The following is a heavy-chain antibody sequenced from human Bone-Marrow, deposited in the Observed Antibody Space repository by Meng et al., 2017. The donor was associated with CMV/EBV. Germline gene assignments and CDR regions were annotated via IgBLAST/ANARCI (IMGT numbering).Heavy chain of an antibody. CDR3: ARVRFGELLYNYYYGMDV. CDR1: GLTFSSYA. D-gene: IGHD3-10*01. J-gene: IGHJ6*02. V-gene: IGHV3-23*03. Sequence: GESLKISCAASGLTFSSYAMSWVRQAPGKGLEWVSIIYSGGSSTYYVDSVKGRFTISRDNAKNSLYLQMNSLRAEDTAVYYCARVRFGELLYNYYYGMDVWGQATTVTVSS. CDR2: IYSGGSST.